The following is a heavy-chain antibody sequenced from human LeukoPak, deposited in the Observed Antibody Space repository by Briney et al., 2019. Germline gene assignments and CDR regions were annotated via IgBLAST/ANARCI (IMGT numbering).Heavy chain of an antibody. V-gene: IGHV1-24*01. J-gene: IGHJ5*02. D-gene: IGHD3-22*01. CDR2: FDADDGET. Sequence: ASVNVSCKVSGYTLTELSMHWVRQAPGTGREGMGGFDADDGETIYAQKFQGRVTMTEDTSADTAYIELSSLRSEYTAVYYCATGYYYDSSGYDRNWLVPWGQGTLVSVPS. CDR1: GYTLTELS. CDR3: ATGYYYDSSGYDRNWLVP.